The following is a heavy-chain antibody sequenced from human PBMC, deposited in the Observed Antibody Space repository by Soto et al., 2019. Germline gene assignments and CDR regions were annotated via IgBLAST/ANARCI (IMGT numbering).Heavy chain of an antibody. V-gene: IGHV3-7*01. Sequence: RGSLRLSCAASGFTFSTYWMNWVRQAPGKGLEWVANIKQDGSEKYYVDSVKGRFAISRDNAKDSLFLQMNNLRAEDTAVYYCVRDWSTFWGMDVWGQGTTVTVSS. CDR2: IKQDGSEK. J-gene: IGHJ6*02. CDR1: GFTFSTYW. CDR3: VRDWSTFWGMDV.